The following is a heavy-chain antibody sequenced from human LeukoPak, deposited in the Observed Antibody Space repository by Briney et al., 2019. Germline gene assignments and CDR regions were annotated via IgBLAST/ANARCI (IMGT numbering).Heavy chain of an antibody. D-gene: IGHD3-22*01. CDR3: ASQIVVVRENWFDP. CDR1: GFTFSSYS. Sequence: PGGSLRLSCAASGFTFSSYSMNWVRQAPGKGLEWVSSISSSSSYIYYADSVKGRFTISRDNAKNSLYLQMSSLRAEDTAVYYCASQIVVVRENWFDPWGQGTLVTVSS. J-gene: IGHJ5*02. V-gene: IGHV3-21*01. CDR2: ISSSSSYI.